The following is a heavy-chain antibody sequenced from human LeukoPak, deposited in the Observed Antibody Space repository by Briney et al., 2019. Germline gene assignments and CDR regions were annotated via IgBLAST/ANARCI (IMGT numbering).Heavy chain of an antibody. J-gene: IGHJ4*02. Sequence: PSETLSLTCAVSGDSISSYYWSWIRQPPGKGLEWIGFIYHSGSTNYNPSLQSRVTISVDTSKNQFSLKLNSVTAADTAVYYCARHRDGYSYPIDHWGQGTLVTVSS. D-gene: IGHD5-24*01. CDR1: GDSISSYY. V-gene: IGHV4-59*08. CDR2: IYHSGST. CDR3: ARHRDGYSYPIDH.